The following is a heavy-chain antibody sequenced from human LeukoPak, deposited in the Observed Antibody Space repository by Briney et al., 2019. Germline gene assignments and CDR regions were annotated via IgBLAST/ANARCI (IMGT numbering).Heavy chain of an antibody. V-gene: IGHV3-21*01. CDR2: ISSSSSYI. CDR3: ARGPYSSGWSFDY. Sequence: GGSLRPSCAASGFTFSSYSMNWVRQAPGKGLEWVSSISSSSSYIYYADSVKGRFTISRDNAKNSLYLQMNSLRAEDTAVYYCARGPYSSGWSFDYWGQGTLVTVSS. CDR1: GFTFSSYS. J-gene: IGHJ4*02. D-gene: IGHD6-19*01.